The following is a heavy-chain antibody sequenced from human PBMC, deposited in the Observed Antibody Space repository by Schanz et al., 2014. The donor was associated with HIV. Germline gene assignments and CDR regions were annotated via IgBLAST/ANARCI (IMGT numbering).Heavy chain of an antibody. CDR1: GFTFSSYW. CDR3: ARGSGPYYYYYGMDV. CDR2: ISGSGGST. D-gene: IGHD2-15*01. J-gene: IGHJ6*02. V-gene: IGHV3-23*04. Sequence: EVQLVESGGGLVQPGGSLRLSCAASGFTFSSYWMHWVRQAPGKGLEWVSNISGSGGSTFYADAVKGRFTISRDNSKNTLYLQMNSLRAEDTAVYYCARGSGPYYYYYGMDVWGQGTLVTVSS.